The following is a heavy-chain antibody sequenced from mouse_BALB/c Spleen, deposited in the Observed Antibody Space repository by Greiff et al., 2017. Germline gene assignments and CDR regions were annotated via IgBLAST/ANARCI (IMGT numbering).Heavy chain of an antibody. J-gene: IGHJ2*01. D-gene: IGHD2-2*01. Sequence: VQLQQPGAELVKPGASVKLSCKASGYTFTSYWMHWVKQRPGQGLEWIGEINPSNGRTNYNEKFKSKATLTVDKSSSTAYMQLSSLTSEDSAVYSCARGDGYGYYFDYWGQGTTLTVSA. CDR3: ARGDGYGYYFDY. V-gene: IGHV1S81*02. CDR1: GYTFTSYW. CDR2: INPSNGRT.